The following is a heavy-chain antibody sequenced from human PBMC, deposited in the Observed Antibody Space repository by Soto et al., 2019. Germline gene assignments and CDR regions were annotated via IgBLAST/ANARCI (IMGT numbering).Heavy chain of an antibody. J-gene: IGHJ6*02. CDR1: GGTFSSYA. V-gene: IGHV1-69*13. Sequence: SVKVSCKASGGTFSSYAISWVRQAPGQGLEWMGGIIPIFGTANYAQKFQGKVTITADESTSTAYMELSSLRSEDTAVYYCARDSDDSSGYYSRSLGMDVWGQGTTVTVSS. CDR2: IIPIFGTA. D-gene: IGHD3-22*01. CDR3: ARDSDDSSGYYSRSLGMDV.